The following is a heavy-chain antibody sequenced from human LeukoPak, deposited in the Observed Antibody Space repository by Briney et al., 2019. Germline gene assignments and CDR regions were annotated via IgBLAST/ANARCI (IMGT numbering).Heavy chain of an antibody. D-gene: IGHD3-22*01. V-gene: IGHV1-24*01. Sequence: ASVKVSCKVSGYTLTELSMHWVRQAPGKGLEWMGRFDPEDGETIYAQKFQGRVTMTEDTSTDTAYMELSSLRSEDTAVYYCATRPDYYDSSGYYFWGQGTLVTVSS. CDR3: ATRPDYYDSSGYYF. J-gene: IGHJ4*02. CDR1: GYTLTELS. CDR2: FDPEDGET.